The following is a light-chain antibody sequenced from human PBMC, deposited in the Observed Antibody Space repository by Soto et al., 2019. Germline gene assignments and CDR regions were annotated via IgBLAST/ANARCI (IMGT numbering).Light chain of an antibody. Sequence: EMVLTQSPATLSLSPGERATLSCRASESVGIHLAWYQQKPGQAPRLIIYGASTRATGIPVRFSGSGSDTDFTLTISSLQSEDFAVYYCHQYIHWPPWTFGQGPKVEIK. V-gene: IGKV3D-15*01. CDR3: HQYIHWPPWT. J-gene: IGKJ1*01. CDR1: ESVGIH. CDR2: GAS.